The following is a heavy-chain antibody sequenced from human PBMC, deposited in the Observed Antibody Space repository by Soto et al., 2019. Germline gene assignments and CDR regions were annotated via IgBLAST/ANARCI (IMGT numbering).Heavy chain of an antibody. CDR3: ATTYYDSSGYYYENDY. D-gene: IGHD3-22*01. CDR2: ISSSGSTM. Sequence: QVQLVESGGGLVKPGGSLRLSCAASGFTFSDYYMSWIRQAPGKGLEWVSYISSSGSTMYYADSVKGRFTISRDNAKNSLYLQMNSLRAEDTAVYYCATTYYDSSGYYYENDYWGQGTLVTVSS. V-gene: IGHV3-11*01. CDR1: GFTFSDYY. J-gene: IGHJ4*02.